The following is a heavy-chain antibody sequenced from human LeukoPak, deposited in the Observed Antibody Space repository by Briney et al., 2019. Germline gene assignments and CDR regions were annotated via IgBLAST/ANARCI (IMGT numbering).Heavy chain of an antibody. V-gene: IGHV3-53*01. CDR2: IYSGGST. CDR1: GFTVSSNY. Sequence: GGSLRLSCAASGFTVSSNYMSWVRQAPGKGLEWISVIYSGGSTYYADSVKGRFTISRDDAKNTLYLQMNSLRAEDTAVYYCARETEYYGSGSYYIGYWGQGTLVTVSS. D-gene: IGHD3-10*01. CDR3: ARETEYYGSGSYYIGY. J-gene: IGHJ4*02.